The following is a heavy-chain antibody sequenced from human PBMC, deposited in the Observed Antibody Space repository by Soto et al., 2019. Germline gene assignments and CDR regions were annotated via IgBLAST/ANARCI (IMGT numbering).Heavy chain of an antibody. CDR1: GFSSSTYS. V-gene: IGHV3-21*01. J-gene: IGHJ4*02. D-gene: IGHD4-4*01. CDR3: AREGINNYNEYYFDS. CDR2: ISGSGNYT. Sequence: PGGSLSLSCAASGFSSSTYSMNWVRQAPGKGLGWVSSISGSGNYTHYADFLRGRFTISRDNAKTSLYLQMNSLRAEDTAVYYCAREGINNYNEYYFDSWGQGTVVTSPQ.